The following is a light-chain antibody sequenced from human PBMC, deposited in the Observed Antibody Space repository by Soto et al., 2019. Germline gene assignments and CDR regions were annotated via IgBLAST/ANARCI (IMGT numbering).Light chain of an antibody. CDR1: QSVSSSY. CDR3: QQYDSSPLT. CDR2: GAS. V-gene: IGKV3-20*01. J-gene: IGKJ4*01. Sequence: EIVLTQSPGTLSLSPGERATLSCRASQSVSSSYLAWYQQKPGQAPRLLIYGASSRATGIPDRFSGSGSGTDXXXXXXXXXPXDFAVYYCQQYDSSPLTFGGGTKVEIK.